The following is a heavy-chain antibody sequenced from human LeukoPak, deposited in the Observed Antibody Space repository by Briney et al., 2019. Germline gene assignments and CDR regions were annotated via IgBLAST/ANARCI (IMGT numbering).Heavy chain of an antibody. D-gene: IGHD3-22*01. CDR1: GFTFNTYG. Sequence: GGSLRLSCAASGFTFNTYGMSWVRQAPGKGLEWVANIKQDGSEKYYVDSVKGRFTISRDNSKNTLYLQMNSLRAEDTAVYYCAGTGYYYDSSGYYLGDYWGQGTLVTVSS. CDR3: AGTGYYYDSSGYYLGDY. V-gene: IGHV3-7*03. CDR2: IKQDGSEK. J-gene: IGHJ4*02.